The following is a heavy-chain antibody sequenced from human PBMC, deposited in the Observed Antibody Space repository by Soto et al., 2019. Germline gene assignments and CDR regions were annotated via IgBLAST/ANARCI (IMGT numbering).Heavy chain of an antibody. D-gene: IGHD3-16*01. J-gene: IGHJ4*02. Sequence: EVHLVESGGGLVQPGGSLRLSCAASGFTFSSYWMTWVRQAPGKGLECVANIKQDGGAKYYVDSVKGRFTLSRDNDQNSLHMQMNSLRAEDTAVYYCAKAIYVGNSDFGYWGQGTLVTVSS. CDR2: IKQDGGAK. V-gene: IGHV3-7*05. CDR1: GFTFSSYW. CDR3: AKAIYVGNSDFGY.